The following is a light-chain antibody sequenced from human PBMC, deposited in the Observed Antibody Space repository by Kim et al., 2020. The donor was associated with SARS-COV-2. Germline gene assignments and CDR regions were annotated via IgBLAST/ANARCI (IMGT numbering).Light chain of an antibody. V-gene: IGKV3-15*01. Sequence: SPGAGDTLSRRTSPSIGTNLAWYHQKPGQAPRLLNYCASTRATGVPARISGSASGSDFTLTISSLQSGDFGIYYCQQYNNWFPYTFGQATKLEI. CDR1: PSIGTN. CDR3: QQYNNWFPYT. J-gene: IGKJ2*01. CDR2: CAS.